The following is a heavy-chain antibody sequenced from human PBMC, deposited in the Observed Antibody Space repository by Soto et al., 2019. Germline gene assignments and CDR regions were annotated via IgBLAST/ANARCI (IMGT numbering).Heavy chain of an antibody. Sequence: QVQLQESGPGLVKPSQTLSLTCTVSGGSVSSSDYYWSWIRQPPGKGLEGIGYIYYSGTTYYSPSPKSRVTISVAPSKHHFDLKLSSLTAAATAVYYCAREVRYSGDRPLFDHWGQGSLVTVSS. CDR3: AREVRYSGDRPLFDH. CDR2: IYYSGTT. V-gene: IGHV4-30-4*01. J-gene: IGHJ4*02. CDR1: GGSVSSSDYY. D-gene: IGHD5-12*01.